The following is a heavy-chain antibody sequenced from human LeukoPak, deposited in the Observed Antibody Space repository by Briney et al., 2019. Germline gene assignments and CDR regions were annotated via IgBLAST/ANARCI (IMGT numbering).Heavy chain of an antibody. Sequence: ASVKVSCKASGYTFTSYGTSWVRQAPGQGLEWMGWISAYNGNTNYAQKLQGRVTMTTDTSTSTAYMELSSLRSEDTAVYYCARDQARGAVAGSVHWFDPWGQGTLVTVSS. J-gene: IGHJ5*02. D-gene: IGHD6-19*01. CDR1: GYTFTSYG. CDR2: ISAYNGNT. CDR3: ARDQARGAVAGSVHWFDP. V-gene: IGHV1-18*01.